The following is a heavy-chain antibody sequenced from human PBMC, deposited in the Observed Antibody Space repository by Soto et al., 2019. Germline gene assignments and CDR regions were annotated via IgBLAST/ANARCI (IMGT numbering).Heavy chain of an antibody. CDR3: ARSDRITIFGVVIPYYGMDV. CDR1: GGSVRSGSYY. J-gene: IGHJ6*02. CDR2: IYYSGST. D-gene: IGHD3-3*01. Sequence: PSETLSLTCTVSGGSVRSGSYYWSWIRQPPGKGLEWIGYIYYSGSTNYNPSLKSRVTISVDTSKNQFSLKLSSVTAADTAVYYCARSDRITIFGVVIPYYGMDVWGQGTTVTVSS. V-gene: IGHV4-61*01.